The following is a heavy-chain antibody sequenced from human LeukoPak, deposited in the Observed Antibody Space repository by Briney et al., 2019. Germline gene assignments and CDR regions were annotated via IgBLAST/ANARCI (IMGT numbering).Heavy chain of an antibody. CDR1: GGSITNYY. J-gene: IGHJ4*02. CDR3: ARGKPAPPDY. CDR2: IYYSGTT. V-gene: IGHV4-59*12. Sequence: SETLSLTCTVSGGSITNYYWSWIRQPPGKGLEWIGYIYYSGTTNYNPSLKSRVTISVDTSKNQFSLKLSSVTAADTAVYYCARGKPAPPDYWGQGTLVTVSS.